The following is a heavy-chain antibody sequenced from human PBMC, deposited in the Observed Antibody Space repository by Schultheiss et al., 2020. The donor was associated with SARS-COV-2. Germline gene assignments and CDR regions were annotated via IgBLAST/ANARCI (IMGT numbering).Heavy chain of an antibody. Sequence: ASVKVSCKASGYTFTGYYMHWVRQAPGQGLEWMGWINPNSGGTNYAQKFQGWVTMTTDTSTSTAHMELRSLRSDDTAVYYCARDRAFGVVTSFDPWGQGTLVTVSS. CDR1: GYTFTGYY. CDR2: INPNSGGT. V-gene: IGHV1-2*04. J-gene: IGHJ5*02. CDR3: ARDRAFGVVTSFDP. D-gene: IGHD3-3*01.